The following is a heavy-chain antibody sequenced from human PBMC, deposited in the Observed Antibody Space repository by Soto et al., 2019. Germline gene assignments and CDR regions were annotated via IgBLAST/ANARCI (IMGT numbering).Heavy chain of an antibody. CDR1: GGSISSGPYS. V-gene: IGHV4-39*01. D-gene: IGHD2-2*01. Sequence: SETLSLTCTVSGGSISSGPYSWGWIRQPPGEGLEWIGTFYYSESTYYNPSLESRVTISVDTSKNQFSLKVSSVTVADTAVYYCARLGGYCSSTSCYGYYGMDVWGQVTTVTVS. CDR3: ARLGGYCSSTSCYGYYGMDV. J-gene: IGHJ6*02. CDR2: FYYSEST.